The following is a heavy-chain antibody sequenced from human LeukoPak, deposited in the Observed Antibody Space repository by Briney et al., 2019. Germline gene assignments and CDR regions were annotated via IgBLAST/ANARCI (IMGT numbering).Heavy chain of an antibody. CDR1: GGTFSSYA. CDR3: ARDQSGGAARRYYGMDV. J-gene: IGHJ6*02. CDR2: IIPIFGIA. D-gene: IGHD3-10*01. V-gene: IGHV1-69*04. Sequence: SVEVSCKASGGTFSSYAISWVRQAPGQGLEWMGRIIPIFGIANYAQKFQGRVTITADKSTSTAYMELSSLRSEDTAVYYCARDQSGGAARRYYGMDVWGQGTTVTVSS.